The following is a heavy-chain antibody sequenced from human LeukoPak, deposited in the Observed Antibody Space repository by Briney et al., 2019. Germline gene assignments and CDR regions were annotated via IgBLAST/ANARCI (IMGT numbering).Heavy chain of an antibody. CDR2: ISYDGSNN. J-gene: IGHJ3*02. CDR3: TREAALYYDFWSGPASVAFDI. V-gene: IGHV3-30*03. Sequence: PGRSLRLSCAASGFTFSSYGMHWVRQAPGKGLEWVALISYDGSNNFYADSVKGRFTLSRDISKNTLYLQMNSLRAEDTAVYYCTREAALYYDFWSGPASVAFDIWGQGTMVTVSS. CDR1: GFTFSSYG. D-gene: IGHD3-3*01.